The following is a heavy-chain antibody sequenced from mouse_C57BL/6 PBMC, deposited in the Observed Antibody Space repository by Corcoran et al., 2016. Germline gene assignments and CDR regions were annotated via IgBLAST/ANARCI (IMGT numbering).Heavy chain of an antibody. J-gene: IGHJ2*01. CDR3: ARSRLRQDYFDY. Sequence: NQGVQSGPELKKPGETVKISCKASGYTFTTYGMSWVKQAPGKGLKWMGWINTYSGVPTYADDFKGRFAFSLETSASTAYLQINNLKNEDTATYFCARSRLRQDYFDYWGQGTTLTVSS. CDR2: INTYSGVP. V-gene: IGHV9-3*01. CDR1: GYTFTTYG. D-gene: IGHD2-4*01.